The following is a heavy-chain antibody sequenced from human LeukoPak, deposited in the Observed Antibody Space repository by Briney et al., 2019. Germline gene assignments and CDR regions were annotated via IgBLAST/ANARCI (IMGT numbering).Heavy chain of an antibody. Sequence: GGSLRLSCAASGFTFSSYAMHWVRQAPGKGLEYVSANSSNGGTTYYANSVKGRFTISRDNSKNTLYLQMGSLGAEDMAVYYCARDSVRGSTSLLNWFDPWGQGTLVTVSP. CDR2: NSSNGGTT. CDR1: GFTFSSYA. D-gene: IGHD2-2*01. J-gene: IGHJ5*02. V-gene: IGHV3-64*01. CDR3: ARDSVRGSTSLLNWFDP.